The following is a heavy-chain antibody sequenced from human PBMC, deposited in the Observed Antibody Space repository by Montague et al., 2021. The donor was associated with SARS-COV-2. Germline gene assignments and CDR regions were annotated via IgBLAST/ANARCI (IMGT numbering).Heavy chain of an antibody. D-gene: IGHD3-9*01. CDR2: FSYSGST. CDR3: AGHDIFSNWFDP. CDR1: GGSVSSNRDS. Sequence: SETLSLTCTVSGGSVSSNRDSWGWLRQPPGRGLEWIGTFSYSGSTYSNPSLNNRVSISRDTSRNHLSLKLTSVTTADTAVYYCAGHDIFSNWFDPWGQGTLVTVSS. J-gene: IGHJ5*02. V-gene: IGHV4-39*01.